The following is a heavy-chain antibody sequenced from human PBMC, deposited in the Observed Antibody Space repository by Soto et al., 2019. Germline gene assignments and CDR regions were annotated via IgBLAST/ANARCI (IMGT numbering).Heavy chain of an antibody. V-gene: IGHV3-30-3*01. CDR1: GFTFSTYA. CDR3: ARGPQTSGFIYYYAMDV. D-gene: IGHD3-10*01. CDR2: ISYDGGNK. J-gene: IGHJ6*02. Sequence: QVQLVESGGDVVQPGRSLGLSCTASGFTFSTYALHWVRQAPGKGLEWVALISYDGGNKYYADSVRVRFTISRDNSKNTLYLQMNSLSAEDTAVYYCARGPQTSGFIYYYAMDVWGQGTTVTVSS.